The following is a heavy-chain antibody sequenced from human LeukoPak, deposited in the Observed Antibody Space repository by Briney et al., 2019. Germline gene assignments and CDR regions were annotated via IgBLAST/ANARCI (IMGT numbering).Heavy chain of an antibody. Sequence: GGSLRLSCEGSAFIFSGHWMNWVRQTPGKGLEWVASIKEDGSERQYVDSVKGRFSISRDNTKGSLFLQLNSLRAEDTAVYYCARQGVWGSYRPTDAFDIWGQGTMVTVSS. CDR2: IKEDGSER. CDR1: AFIFSGHW. J-gene: IGHJ3*02. D-gene: IGHD3-16*02. CDR3: ARQGVWGSYRPTDAFDI. V-gene: IGHV3-7*03.